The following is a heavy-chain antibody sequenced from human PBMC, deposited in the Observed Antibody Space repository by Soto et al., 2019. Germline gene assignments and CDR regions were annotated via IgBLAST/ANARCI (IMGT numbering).Heavy chain of an antibody. CDR3: ARSPYFDASASYVYYYGVDV. CDR1: GFTFRNYG. D-gene: IGHD3-10*01. Sequence: QVQVVESGGGVVQPGKSLRLSCATSGFTFRNYGMHWVRQAPGKGLDWVAVISDDGNNKYYADSVKGRFSISRDNSKNTLYLQVNRLRVEDTAVYYCARSPYFDASASYVYYYGVDVWGPGTTVTVSS. V-gene: IGHV3-30*19. J-gene: IGHJ6*02. CDR2: ISDDGNNK.